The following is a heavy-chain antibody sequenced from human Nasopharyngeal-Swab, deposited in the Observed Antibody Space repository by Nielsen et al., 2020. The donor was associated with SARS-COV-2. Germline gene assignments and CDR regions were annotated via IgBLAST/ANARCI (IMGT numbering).Heavy chain of an antibody. J-gene: IGHJ4*02. CDR3: ARDLYRGYCTGGVCYGFDY. D-gene: IGHD2-8*02. CDR2: ISSSSSTI. CDR1: GFTFSSYS. Sequence: ETLSLTCAASGFTFSSYSMNWVRQAPGKGLEWVSYISSSSSTIYYADSVKGRFTISRDNAKNSLYLQMNSLRAEDTAVYYCARDLYRGYCTGGVCYGFDYWGQGTLVTVSS. V-gene: IGHV3-48*04.